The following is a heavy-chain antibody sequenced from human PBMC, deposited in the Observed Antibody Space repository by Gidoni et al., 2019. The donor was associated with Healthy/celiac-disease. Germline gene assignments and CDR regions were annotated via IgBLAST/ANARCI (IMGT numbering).Heavy chain of an antibody. J-gene: IGHJ4*02. CDR1: GFTFSSYA. CDR3: AKDPLEWMYYFDY. V-gene: IGHV3-23*01. CDR2: ISGSGGST. Sequence: EVQLLESGGVLVQPGGSLRLSCAASGFTFSSYAMSWVRQAPGKGLAWVSAISGSGGSTYYADSVKGRFTISRDNSKNTLYLQMNSLRAEDTAVYYCAKDPLEWMYYFDYWGQGTLVTVSS. D-gene: IGHD3-3*01.